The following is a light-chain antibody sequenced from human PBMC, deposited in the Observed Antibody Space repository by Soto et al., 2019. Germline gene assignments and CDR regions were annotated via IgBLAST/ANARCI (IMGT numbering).Light chain of an antibody. CDR1: SSDVGPYNL. Sequence: QSALTQPASVSGSPGQSITISCTGSSSDVGPYNLVSWYQHHPGKAPKLMISEVVKRPSGVYNRFSYHKSGNTAPMTITELADEDEADYCCCSYASSSLVVFGGGTKLTVL. CDR3: CSYASSSLVV. CDR2: EVV. V-gene: IGLV2-23*02. J-gene: IGLJ2*01.